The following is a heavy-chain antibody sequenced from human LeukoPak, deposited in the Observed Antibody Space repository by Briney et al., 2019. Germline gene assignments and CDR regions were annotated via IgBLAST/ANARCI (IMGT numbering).Heavy chain of an antibody. D-gene: IGHD6-13*01. Sequence: TSVKVSCKASGFTFTTSAVQWVRQARGQRLEWIGWIVVGSGNTNYAQKFQERVTITRDMSTSTAYMELSGLRSEDTAVYYCAAYPRIAAAGPDYWGQGTLVTVSS. J-gene: IGHJ4*02. CDR2: IVVGSGNT. V-gene: IGHV1-58*01. CDR1: GFTFTTSA. CDR3: AAYPRIAAAGPDY.